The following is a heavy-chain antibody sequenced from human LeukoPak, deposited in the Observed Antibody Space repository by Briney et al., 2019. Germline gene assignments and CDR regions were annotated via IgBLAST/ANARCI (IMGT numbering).Heavy chain of an antibody. CDR1: GGSISNYY. Sequence: SETLSLTCTVSGGSISNYYWTWIRQPPGKGLEWIGFISYSGNTNYNPSLKSRVTISGDTSKNQFSLRLSSVTAADTAVYYCARASYSYDINGWVPFDYWGQGTLVTVSS. D-gene: IGHD3-22*01. CDR3: ARASYSYDINGWVPFDY. V-gene: IGHV4-59*08. CDR2: ISYSGNT. J-gene: IGHJ4*02.